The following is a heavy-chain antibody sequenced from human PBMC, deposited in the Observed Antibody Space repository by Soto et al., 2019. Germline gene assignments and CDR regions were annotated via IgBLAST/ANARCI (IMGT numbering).Heavy chain of an antibody. J-gene: IGHJ4*02. Sequence: QVQLVESGGGVVQPGRSLRLSCAASGFTFSSYGMHWVRQAPGKGLEWVAVISYDGSNKYYADSVKGRFTISRDNSKNTLYLQMNSLRAEDTAVYYCAKDAEWLERQTYFDYWGQGTLVTVSS. V-gene: IGHV3-30*18. D-gene: IGHD1-1*01. CDR3: AKDAEWLERQTYFDY. CDR2: ISYDGSNK. CDR1: GFTFSSYG.